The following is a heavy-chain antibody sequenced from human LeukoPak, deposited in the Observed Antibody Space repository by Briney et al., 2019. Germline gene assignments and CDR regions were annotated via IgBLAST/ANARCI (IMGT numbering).Heavy chain of an antibody. V-gene: IGHV3-30*18. Sequence: GGSLRLSCAASGFAFSSYGMHWVRQAPGKGLEWVAVVSYDGSNKYYVDSVKGRSTISRDNSKNTLYLQMNSLRAEDTAVYYCAKEPGVAAAGKAYFDYWGQGTLVTVSS. CDR2: VSYDGSNK. D-gene: IGHD6-13*01. J-gene: IGHJ4*02. CDR1: GFAFSSYG. CDR3: AKEPGVAAAGKAYFDY.